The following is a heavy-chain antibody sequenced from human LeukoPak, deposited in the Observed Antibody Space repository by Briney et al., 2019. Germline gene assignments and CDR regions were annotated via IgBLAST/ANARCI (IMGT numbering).Heavy chain of an antibody. V-gene: IGHV1-69*06. CDR3: ARVNGDYPDY. CDR1: GGTFSSYA. CDR2: IIPKFGTA. J-gene: IGHJ4*02. D-gene: IGHD4-17*01. Sequence: SVKVSCKASGGTFSSYAISWVRQAPGQGLEWMGRIIPKFGTANYAQKFQGRVTITADKSTSTVNMELSSLRSEDTAVYYCARVNGDYPDYWGQGTLVTVSS.